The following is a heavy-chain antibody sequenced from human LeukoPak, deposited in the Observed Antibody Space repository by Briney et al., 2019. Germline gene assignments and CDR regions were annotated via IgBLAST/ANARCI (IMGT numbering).Heavy chain of an antibody. CDR3: ARGGGITTVRRVTISDNYYHNGLDV. CDR2: ISYDGDDK. J-gene: IGHJ6*02. Sequence: GGSLRLSCVASGFTFSNYAIHWVRQAPGKGLEWLTVISYDGDDKFYADSVKGRFTVSRDNSKNMVYVQLSSLRPEDTALYYCARGGGITTVRRVTISDNYYHNGLDVWGHGTTVTVSS. CDR1: GFTFSNYA. V-gene: IGHV3-30-3*01. D-gene: IGHD3-10*01.